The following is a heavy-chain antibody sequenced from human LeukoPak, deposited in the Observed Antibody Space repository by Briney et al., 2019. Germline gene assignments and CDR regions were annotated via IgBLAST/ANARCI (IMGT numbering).Heavy chain of an antibody. J-gene: IGHJ4*02. D-gene: IGHD6-19*01. CDR3: ARGRQWLVV. CDR2: IYYSGST. Sequence: SETLSLTCTVSGGSISSSSYYWGWIRQPPGKGLEWIGSIYYSGSTYYNPSLKSRVTISVDTSKNQFSLKLSSVTAADTAVYYCARGRQWLVVWGQGTQVTVSS. CDR1: GGSISSSSYY. V-gene: IGHV4-39*07.